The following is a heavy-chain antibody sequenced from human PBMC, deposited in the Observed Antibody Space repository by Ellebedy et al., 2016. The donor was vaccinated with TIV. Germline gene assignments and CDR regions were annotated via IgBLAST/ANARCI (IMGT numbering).Heavy chain of an antibody. J-gene: IGHJ4*01. CDR1: GGSISSYY. D-gene: IGHD2/OR15-2a*01. CDR2: VYYSGLT. V-gene: IGHV4-39*01. CDR3: ARQGDFYASGNFPYFDS. Sequence: SETLSLTCTVSGGSISSYYWAWIRQPPGRGLEWIGSVYYSGLTYHNPSLEGRVTISIDTSQNHFSLKLTSVTAADTAVYYCARQGDFYASGNFPYFDSWGHGTVVTVS.